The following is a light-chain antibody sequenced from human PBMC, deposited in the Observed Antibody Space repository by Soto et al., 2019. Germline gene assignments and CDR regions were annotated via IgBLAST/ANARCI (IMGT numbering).Light chain of an antibody. CDR3: AVWDDSLNGYV. V-gene: IGLV1-44*01. CDR1: NSNIGLNA. Sequence: QSVLTQPPSASGTPGQRVTISCSGSNSNIGLNAVTWYQQLPGRAPRILIHSDHQRPSGVPARFSGSKSATSASLAISGLQSEDEATYHCAVWDDSLNGYVFGTGTKLTVL. CDR2: SDH. J-gene: IGLJ1*01.